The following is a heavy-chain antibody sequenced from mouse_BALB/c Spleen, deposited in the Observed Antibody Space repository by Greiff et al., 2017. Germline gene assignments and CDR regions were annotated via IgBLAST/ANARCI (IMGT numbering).Heavy chain of an antibody. Sequence: DVQLQESGPGLVKPSQSLSLTCSVTGYSITSGYYWNWIRQFPGNKLEWMGYISYDGSNNYNPSLKNRISITRDTSKNQFFLKLNSVTTEDTATYYCARIYDGYSFDYWGQGTTLTVSS. V-gene: IGHV3-6*02. D-gene: IGHD2-3*01. CDR1: GYSITSGYY. CDR3: ARIYDGYSFDY. CDR2: ISYDGSN. J-gene: IGHJ2*01.